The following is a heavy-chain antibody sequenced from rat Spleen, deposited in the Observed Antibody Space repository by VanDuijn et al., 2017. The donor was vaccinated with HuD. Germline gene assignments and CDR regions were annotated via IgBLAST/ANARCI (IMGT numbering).Heavy chain of an antibody. Sequence: EVQLVESGGGLVQPGRSLKLSCAASGFTFSSYWMFWIRQAPGEGLEWLSSISPYGGSTYYRDSVKGRFTISRDNAKSTLYLQMDSLRSEDTATDYCATGEYTTGPYWGQGVMVTVSS. D-gene: IGHD1-6*01. J-gene: IGHJ2*01. CDR3: ATGEYTTGPY. CDR1: GFTFSSYW. CDR2: ISPYGGST. V-gene: IGHV5-19*01.